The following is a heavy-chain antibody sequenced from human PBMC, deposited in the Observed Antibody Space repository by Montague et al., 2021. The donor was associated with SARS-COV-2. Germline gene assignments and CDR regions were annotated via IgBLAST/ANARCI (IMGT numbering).Heavy chain of an antibody. CDR2: ISSSSSYI. CDR1: GFTFSSYS. Sequence: SLRHSCAASGFTFSSYSMNWVRQAPGKGLEWVSSISSSSSYIYYADSVKGRFTISRDNAKNSLYLQMNSLRAEDTAVYYCARDPLDYGLWSSGSYYNAYYYYYGMDVWGQGTTVTVSS. V-gene: IGHV3-21*01. CDR3: ARDPLDYGLWSSGSYYNAYYYYYGMDV. D-gene: IGHD3-10*01. J-gene: IGHJ6*02.